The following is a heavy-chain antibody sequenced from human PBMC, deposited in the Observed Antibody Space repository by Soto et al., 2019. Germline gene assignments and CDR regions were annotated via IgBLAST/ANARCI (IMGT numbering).Heavy chain of an antibody. CDR1: GYTFTSYD. CDR2: MNPNSGNT. J-gene: IGHJ4*02. CDR3: ARVGDYIWGGYYYFDY. V-gene: IGHV1-8*01. Sequence: QVQLVQSGAEVKKPGALVKVSCKASGYTFTSYDINWVRQATGQGLEWMGWMNPNSGNTGYAQKFRGRVTMTRNTSISTAYMELSSLRSEDTAVYYCARVGDYIWGGYYYFDYWGQGTLVTVSS. D-gene: IGHD3-16*01.